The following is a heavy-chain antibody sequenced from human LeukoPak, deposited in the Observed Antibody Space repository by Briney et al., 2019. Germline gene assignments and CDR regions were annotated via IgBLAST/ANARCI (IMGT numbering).Heavy chain of an antibody. CDR1: GGSISSGGYY. J-gene: IGHJ5*02. CDR3: ARHGYYDFWSGSLNWFDP. V-gene: IGHV4-39*01. CDR2: IYYSGST. Sequence: SQTLSLTCTVSGGSISSGGYYWGWIRQPPGKGLEWIGSIYYSGSTYHNPSLRSRVTISVDTSKNQFSLKLSSMTAADTAVYYCARHGYYDFWSGSLNWFDPWGQGTLVTVSS. D-gene: IGHD3-3*01.